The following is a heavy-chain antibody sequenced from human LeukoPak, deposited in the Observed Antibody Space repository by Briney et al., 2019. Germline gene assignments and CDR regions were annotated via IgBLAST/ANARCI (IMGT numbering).Heavy chain of an antibody. Sequence: GGSLRLSCAASGFTFSSSGMHWVRQAPGKGLEWVAFIQHDGSDKFYADSVKGRFTISRDNSENTLHLQMNSLRPEDTAMYYCVKEIPLQPFDYWGQGILVTVSS. V-gene: IGHV3-30*02. CDR3: VKEIPLQPFDY. D-gene: IGHD4-11*01. CDR2: IQHDGSDK. J-gene: IGHJ4*02. CDR1: GFTFSSSG.